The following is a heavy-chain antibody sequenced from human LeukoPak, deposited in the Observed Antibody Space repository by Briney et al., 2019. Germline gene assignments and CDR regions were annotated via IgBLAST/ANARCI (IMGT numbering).Heavy chain of an antibody. J-gene: IGHJ4*02. CDR3: AKDADDYGDYGGGNFDY. Sequence: GGSLRLSCAASGFTFDDYAMHWVRQAPGKGLEWVSGISWNSGSIVYGDSVKGRFTISRDNAKNSLYLQMNSLRAEDTALYYCAKDADDYGDYGGGNFDYWGQGTLVTVSS. D-gene: IGHD4-17*01. CDR1: GFTFDDYA. V-gene: IGHV3-9*01. CDR2: ISWNSGSI.